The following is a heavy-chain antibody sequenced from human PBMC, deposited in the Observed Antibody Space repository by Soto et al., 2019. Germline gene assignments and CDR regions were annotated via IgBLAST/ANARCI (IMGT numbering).Heavy chain of an antibody. Sequence: QVQLVQSGAEVRKPGASVKVSCKASGYTFISNDINWVRQATGQGLEWMGWMNPNSGNTGYAQKFQGRVTLTRNTSISTAYMELSGLTSEDTAVYYCATYSGSYYVFGYWGQGTLVTLSS. D-gene: IGHD1-26*01. CDR1: GYTFISND. V-gene: IGHV1-8*01. CDR3: ATYSGSYYVFGY. J-gene: IGHJ4*02. CDR2: MNPNSGNT.